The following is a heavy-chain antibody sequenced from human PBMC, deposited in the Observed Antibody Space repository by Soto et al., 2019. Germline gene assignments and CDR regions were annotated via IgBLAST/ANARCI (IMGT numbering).Heavy chain of an antibody. D-gene: IGHD6-19*01. CDR2: IYYSGST. CDR3: ARASPVAGLYFDY. Sequence: SETLSLTCTVSGGSISSSSYYWGWIRQPPGKGLEWIGSIYYSGSTYYNPSLKSRVTISVDTSKNQFSLKLSSVTAADTAVYYCARASPVAGLYFDYWGQGTLVTVSS. J-gene: IGHJ4*02. V-gene: IGHV4-39*01. CDR1: GGSISSSSYY.